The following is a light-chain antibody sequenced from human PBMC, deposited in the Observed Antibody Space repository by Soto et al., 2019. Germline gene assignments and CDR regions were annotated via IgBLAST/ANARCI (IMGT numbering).Light chain of an antibody. J-gene: IGKJ4*01. V-gene: IGKV3-15*01. CDR2: GAT. CDR1: QSVNGA. CDR3: QQYFAWPLT. Sequence: ERVMTQSPATLAVSPGERATVSCRASQSVNGALAWYQQRPGQAPRLLIFGATTRAADVPARFSGSGSGTDFTLTISSLQPDDFAVYYCQQYFAWPLTFGGGTKVDIK.